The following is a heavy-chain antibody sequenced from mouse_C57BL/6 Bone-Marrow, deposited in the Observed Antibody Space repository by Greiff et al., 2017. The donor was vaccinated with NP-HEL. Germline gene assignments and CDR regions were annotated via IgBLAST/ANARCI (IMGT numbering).Heavy chain of an antibody. D-gene: IGHD2-3*01. Sequence: LEESDAELVKPGASVKISCKVSGYTFTDYTIHWMKQRPEQGLEWIGYIYPRDGSTKYNEKFKGKATLTADKSSSTAYMQLNSLTSEDSAVFFCARPARWLLLAYWGKGTTLTVSS. CDR1: GYTFTDYT. CDR3: ARPARWLLLAY. J-gene: IGHJ2*01. CDR2: IYPRDGST. V-gene: IGHV1-78*01.